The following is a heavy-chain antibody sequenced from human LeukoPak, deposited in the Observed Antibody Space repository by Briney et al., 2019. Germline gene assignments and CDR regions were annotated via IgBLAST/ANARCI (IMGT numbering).Heavy chain of an antibody. CDR2: INPSGGNT. Sequence: ASVKVSCKASGYTFTSYYMHWVRQAPGQGLEWMGIINPSGGNTGYAQKFQGRVTMTRNTSISTAYMELSSLRSEDTAVYYCARGTNWFDPWGQGTLVTVSS. J-gene: IGHJ5*02. V-gene: IGHV1-46*01. CDR1: GYTFTSYY. CDR3: ARGTNWFDP.